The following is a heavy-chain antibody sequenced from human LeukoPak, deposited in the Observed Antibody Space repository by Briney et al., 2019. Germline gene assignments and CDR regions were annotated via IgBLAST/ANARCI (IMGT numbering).Heavy chain of an antibody. CDR2: IYYSGCT. Sequence: PSETLSLTCTVSGGSISSGGYYWSWIRQHPGKGLEWIGYIYYSGCTYYNPSLKSRVTLSVDTSKNQFSLKLSSVTAADTAVYYCARVRFWGSLKYYFDYWGQGTLVTVSS. V-gene: IGHV4-31*03. J-gene: IGHJ4*02. D-gene: IGHD3-16*01. CDR1: GGSISSGGYY. CDR3: ARVRFWGSLKYYFDY.